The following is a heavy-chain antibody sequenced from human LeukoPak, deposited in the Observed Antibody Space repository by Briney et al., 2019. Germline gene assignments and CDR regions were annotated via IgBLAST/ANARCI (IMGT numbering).Heavy chain of an antibody. J-gene: IGHJ4*02. V-gene: IGHV3-66*02. CDR3: ARDRSYDSSGYPFDF. Sequence: PGGSLRLSCAASGLTVSDNYMTWVRQAPGKGLEWVSVIYAGGSTFYADSVKGRFTISRDNSKNTVYLQMNSLRAEDKAVYYCARDRSYDSSGYPFDFWGQGTLVTVSS. CDR1: GLTVSDNY. D-gene: IGHD3-22*01. CDR2: IYAGGST.